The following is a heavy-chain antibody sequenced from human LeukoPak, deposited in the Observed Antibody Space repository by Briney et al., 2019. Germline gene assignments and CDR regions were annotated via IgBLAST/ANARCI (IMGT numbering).Heavy chain of an antibody. CDR1: GFTFSSYW. J-gene: IGHJ3*02. CDR2: IKQDGSEK. Sequence: GGSLRLSCAASGFTFSSYWMSWVRQAPGKGLEWVANIKQDGSEKYYVDSVKGRFTISRDNAKNSLYLQMNSLRAEDTAVYYCARDHGYDILTGYYSAAFDIWGQGTMVTVSS. V-gene: IGHV3-7*01. CDR3: ARDHGYDILTGYYSAAFDI. D-gene: IGHD3-9*01.